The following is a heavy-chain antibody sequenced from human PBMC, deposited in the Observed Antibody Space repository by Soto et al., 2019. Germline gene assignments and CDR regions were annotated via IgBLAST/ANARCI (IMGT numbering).Heavy chain of an antibody. D-gene: IGHD4-4*01. CDR2: FSCDCTDP. CDR3: EQLTPTSTSKWFGF. CDR1: GFAFGSYA. Sequence: AGRTLRLSCAASGFAFGSYAMSWVRQAPEKGLECVSTFSCDCTDPYYSDPVKGRFTISRDNSRATLYLQKNSRCSEDTALYSWEQLTPTSTSKWFGFWGHGTLVTVAS. V-gene: IGHV3-23*01. J-gene: IGHJ5*01.